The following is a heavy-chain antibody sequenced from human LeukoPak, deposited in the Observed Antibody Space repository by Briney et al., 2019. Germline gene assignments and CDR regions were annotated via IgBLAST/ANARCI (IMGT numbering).Heavy chain of an antibody. J-gene: IGHJ5*02. CDR1: GGSVSSGSHY. CDR3: ARELIHDSSGNSGWFDT. Sequence: SETLSLACTVSGGSVSSGSHYWGWIRQPPGKGLEWIGYVFYSGSTNYNPSLKSRVTISVDTSKNQFSLKLTSVTAADTAVYYCARELIHDSSGNSGWFDTWGQGTLVTVSS. D-gene: IGHD4-23*01. CDR2: VFYSGST. V-gene: IGHV4-61*01.